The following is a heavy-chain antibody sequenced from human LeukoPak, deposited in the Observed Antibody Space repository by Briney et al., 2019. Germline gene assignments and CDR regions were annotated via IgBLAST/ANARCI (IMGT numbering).Heavy chain of an antibody. D-gene: IGHD3-9*01. CDR3: AKDRDDILTGYIPFDY. CDR1: GFTFDDYA. J-gene: IGHJ4*02. Sequence: PGGSLRLSCAASGFTFDDYAMSWVRQAPGKGLEWVSAISGSGGSTYYADSVKGRFTISRDNSKNTLYLQMNSLRAEDTAVYYCAKDRDDILTGYIPFDYWGQGTLVTVSS. CDR2: ISGSGGST. V-gene: IGHV3-23*01.